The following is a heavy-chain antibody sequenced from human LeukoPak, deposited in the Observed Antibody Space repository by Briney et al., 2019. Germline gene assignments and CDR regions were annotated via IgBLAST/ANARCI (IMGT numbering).Heavy chain of an antibody. Sequence: ASVKVSRKSSGYTVTSYYMHWVRQAPGQGRQWMGVINPSGGTTSYAQKFQGRVTMTRDTSTNTVYMELSSLRSEDTAVYYCARDRLLGDGYNDYFDYWGQGTLVTVSS. CDR3: ARDRLLGDGYNDYFDY. CDR2: INPSGGTT. J-gene: IGHJ4*02. D-gene: IGHD5-24*01. V-gene: IGHV1-46*01. CDR1: GYTVTSYY.